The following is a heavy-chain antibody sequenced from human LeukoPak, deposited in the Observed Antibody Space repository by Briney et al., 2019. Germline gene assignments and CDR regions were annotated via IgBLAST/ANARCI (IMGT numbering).Heavy chain of an antibody. D-gene: IGHD2-2*02. CDR3: AAAPILRGEGGEHYKYGMDV. CDR2: IHHNGTR. CDR1: VGSINSGNW. J-gene: IGHJ6*02. V-gene: IGHV4/OR15-8*01. Sequence: PSETLSLTCGVSVGSINSGNWWTWVRQSPGKGLEWIGEIHHNGTRNYNPSLKSRVTISADTFKNHFSLIMTSLTAADTAVYYCAAAPILRGEGGEHYKYGMDVWGQGTTVIVSS.